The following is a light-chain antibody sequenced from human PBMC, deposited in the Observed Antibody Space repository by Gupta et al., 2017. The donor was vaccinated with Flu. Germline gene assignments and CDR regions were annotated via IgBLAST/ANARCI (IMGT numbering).Light chain of an antibody. CDR3: SSCTSSTTLV. J-gene: IGLJ2*01. CDR1: SSDIASYNY. Sequence: TSSDIASYNYVSWYQQNPGKAPKLLIYDVTNRPSGISNRFSGSKSGDTASLTISGLQGEDEADYYCSSCTSSTTLVFGGGTKLTVL. CDR2: DVT. V-gene: IGLV2-14*01.